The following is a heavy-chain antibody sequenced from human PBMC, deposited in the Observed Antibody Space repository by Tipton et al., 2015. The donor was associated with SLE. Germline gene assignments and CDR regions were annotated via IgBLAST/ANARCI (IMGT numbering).Heavy chain of an antibody. V-gene: IGHV3-7*01. CDR3: AASAMGH. Sequence: SLRLSCAASKFIVSYDDMRWFRQAPGKGLEWVANIKEDGSTKYYGDSVKGRFTISRDNAQNSLYLQMNSLRAEDTALYYCAASAMGHWGQGTLVTVSS. CDR2: IKEDGSTK. J-gene: IGHJ4*02. D-gene: IGHD5-24*01. CDR1: KFIVSYDD.